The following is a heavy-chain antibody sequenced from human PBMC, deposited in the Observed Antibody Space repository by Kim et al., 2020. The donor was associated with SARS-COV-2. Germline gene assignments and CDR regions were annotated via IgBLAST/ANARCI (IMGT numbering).Heavy chain of an antibody. CDR1: GFTFSTYS. V-gene: IGHV3-21*01. D-gene: IGHD3-9*01. Sequence: GGSLRLSCAASGFTFSTYSMNWVRQAPGKGLEWVSSISTSSSYIYYADSAKGRFTISRDNAKSSLILQMNSLRVEDTGVYYCARFEGYGMDVWGQGTTVT. CDR2: ISTSSSYI. J-gene: IGHJ6*02. CDR3: ARFEGYGMDV.